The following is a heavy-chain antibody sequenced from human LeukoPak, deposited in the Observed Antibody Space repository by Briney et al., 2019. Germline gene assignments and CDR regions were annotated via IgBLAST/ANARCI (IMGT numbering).Heavy chain of an antibody. D-gene: IGHD3-22*01. J-gene: IGHJ3*02. CDR1: GGSISSYY. Sequence: PSETLSLTRTVSGGSISSYYWSWIRQPAGKGLEWIGRIYTSGSTNYNPSLKSRVTMSVDTSKNQFSLKLSSVTAADTAVYYCARDGHLYYYDSSGYYHGAFDIWGQGTMVTVSS. CDR2: IYTSGST. V-gene: IGHV4-4*07. CDR3: ARDGHLYYYDSSGYYHGAFDI.